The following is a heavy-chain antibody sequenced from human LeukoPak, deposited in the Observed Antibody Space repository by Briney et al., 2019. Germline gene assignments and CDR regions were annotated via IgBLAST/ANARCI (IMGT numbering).Heavy chain of an antibody. CDR1: GGSISTYY. V-gene: IGHV4-4*07. D-gene: IGHD6-19*01. J-gene: IGHJ5*02. Sequence: SETLSLTCTVSGGSISTYYWSWIRQPAGKGLEWIERIYASGSTNYNPSLKSRVTMSVDTSKNQFSLKVSSVTAADTAVYYCARGMYAVAGTSWFDPWGPGTLVTVSS. CDR2: IYASGST. CDR3: ARGMYAVAGTSWFDP.